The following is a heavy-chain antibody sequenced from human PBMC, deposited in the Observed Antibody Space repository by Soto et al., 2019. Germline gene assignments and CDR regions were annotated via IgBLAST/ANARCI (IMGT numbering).Heavy chain of an antibody. Sequence: SETLSLTCTVSGGSISSGGYYWSWIRQHPGKGLEWIGYIYYSGSTYYNPSLKSRVTISVDTSKNQFSLKLSSVTAADTAVYYCARVVEGGDYGFYYYYYYMDVWGKGTTVTVSS. J-gene: IGHJ6*03. CDR2: IYYSGST. CDR1: GGSISSGGYY. V-gene: IGHV4-31*03. CDR3: ARVVEGGDYGFYYYYYYMDV. D-gene: IGHD2-21*02.